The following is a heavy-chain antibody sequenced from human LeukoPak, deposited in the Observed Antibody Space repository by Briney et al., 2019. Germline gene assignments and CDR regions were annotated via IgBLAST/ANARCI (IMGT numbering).Heavy chain of an antibody. Sequence: KPSETLSLTCTVSGGSISSYYWSWIRQPPGEGLEWIGHISHSGSTKYNSSLKSRTIISADMSKNQFSLKLSSVTAADTALYYCARLRDGDYGGYFDYWGQGTLVTASS. V-gene: IGHV4-59*08. CDR3: ARLRDGDYGGYFDY. J-gene: IGHJ4*03. CDR2: ISHSGST. D-gene: IGHD4-17*01. CDR1: GGSISSYY.